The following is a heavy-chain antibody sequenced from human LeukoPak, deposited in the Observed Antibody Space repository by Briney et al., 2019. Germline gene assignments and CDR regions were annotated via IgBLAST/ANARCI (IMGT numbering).Heavy chain of an antibody. V-gene: IGHV3-33*05. D-gene: IGHD3-10*01. CDR1: GLTFSSHG. CDR2: ISLDGTKK. CDR3: ARDRAVSWFDS. Sequence: GGSLRLSCAASGLTFSSHGFHWVRQAPGKGLECVTFISLDGTKKSYADSVKGRFTFSRDDSKNTLYLEMNSLRAEDTAVYYCARDRAVSWFDSWGLGTLVTVSS. J-gene: IGHJ5*01.